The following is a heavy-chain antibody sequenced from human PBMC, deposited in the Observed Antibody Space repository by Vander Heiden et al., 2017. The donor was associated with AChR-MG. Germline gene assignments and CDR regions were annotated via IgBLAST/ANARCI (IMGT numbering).Heavy chain of an antibody. CDR2: IYYSGST. CDR1: GGSISSSSYY. J-gene: IGHJ4*02. V-gene: IGHV4-39*01. Sequence: QLQLQESGPGLVKPSETLSLTCTVPGGSISSSSYYGGWIRQPPGKGLEWIGSIYYSGSTYYNPSLKSRVTISVDTSKNQFSLKLSSVTAADTAVYYCARHSIGGYCSSTSCSQFDYWGQGTLVTVSS. CDR3: ARHSIGGYCSSTSCSQFDY. D-gene: IGHD2-2*01.